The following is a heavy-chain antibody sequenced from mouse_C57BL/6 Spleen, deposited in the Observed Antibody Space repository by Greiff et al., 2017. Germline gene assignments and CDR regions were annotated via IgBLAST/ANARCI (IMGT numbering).Heavy chain of an antibody. Sequence: EVKVVESGGGLVKPGGSLKLSCAASGFTFSDYGMHWVRQAPETGLEWVAYISSGSSTIYYADTVKGRFTISRDNAKNTLFLQMTSLRSEDTAMYYCASNWDGYFDYWGQGTTLTVSS. CDR2: ISSGSSTI. D-gene: IGHD4-1*01. V-gene: IGHV5-17*01. CDR1: GFTFSDYG. J-gene: IGHJ2*01. CDR3: ASNWDGYFDY.